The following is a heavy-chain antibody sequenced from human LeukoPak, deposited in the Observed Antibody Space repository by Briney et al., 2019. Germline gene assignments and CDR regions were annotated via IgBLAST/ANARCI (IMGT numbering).Heavy chain of an antibody. CDR3: ARDGRTTPFDY. V-gene: IGHV3-21*01. Sequence: GGSLRLSCAASGFTFSSYSMNWVRQAPGKGLEWVSSISSSGSYIYYADSVKGRFTISRDNAKNSLYLQMNSLRAEDTAVYYCARDGRTTPFDYWGQGTLVTVSS. CDR2: ISSSGSYI. J-gene: IGHJ4*02. CDR1: GFTFSSYS. D-gene: IGHD1-1*01.